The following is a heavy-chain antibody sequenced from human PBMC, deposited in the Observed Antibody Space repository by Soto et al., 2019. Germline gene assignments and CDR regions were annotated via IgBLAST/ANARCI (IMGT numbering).Heavy chain of an antibody. J-gene: IGHJ4*02. CDR2: ISPFNGDT. D-gene: IGHD1-26*01. CDR3: ASVRVLVGATVDS. V-gene: IGHV1-18*04. Sequence: QVQLVQSGAEVKKAGASVKVSCKASGYSFSSNSIHWVRQAPGQGLEWMGWISPFNGDTSYAQKFQGRVTMTTDTSTSRGFMELRSMRFDDTAVYYCASVRVLVGATVDSWGQGTLVPVSS. CDR1: GYSFSSNS.